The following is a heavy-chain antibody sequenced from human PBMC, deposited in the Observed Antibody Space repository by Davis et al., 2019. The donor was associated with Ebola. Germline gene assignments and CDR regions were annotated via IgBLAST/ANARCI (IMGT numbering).Heavy chain of an antibody. D-gene: IGHD4-11*01. CDR1: GFTFSSYD. Sequence: SLKISCAASGFTFSSYDMHWVRQAPGKGLEWVAIISYDGSNKYYADSVKGRFTISRDSSKNTLYLQMNSLRSEDTAVYYCAKGQDYSNYFDYWGQGTLVTVSS. CDR3: AKGQDYSNYFDY. J-gene: IGHJ4*02. V-gene: IGHV3-30*18. CDR2: ISYDGSNK.